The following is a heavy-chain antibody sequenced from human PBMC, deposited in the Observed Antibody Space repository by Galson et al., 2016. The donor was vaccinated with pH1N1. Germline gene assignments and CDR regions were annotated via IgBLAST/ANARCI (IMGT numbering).Heavy chain of an antibody. V-gene: IGHV1-46*03. J-gene: IGHJ4*02. CDR2: IDPSNGGT. CDR1: GYIFTSDY. D-gene: IGHD7-27*01. Sequence: SVKVSCKASGYIFTSDYFHWVRQAPGQGLEWMGVIDPSNGGTTFAQKLQSLVTMTRDTSTSTVYMELRGLKSEDTAVYYCIRDLGRLRDFWGQGTLVTVSS. CDR3: IRDLGRLRDF.